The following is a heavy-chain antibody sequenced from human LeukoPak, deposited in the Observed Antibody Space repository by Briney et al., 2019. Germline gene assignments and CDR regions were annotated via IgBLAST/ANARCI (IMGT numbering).Heavy chain of an antibody. CDR3: ARNIVGAARHFDY. V-gene: IGHV4-30-2*01. D-gene: IGHD1-26*01. Sequence: TSETLSLTCTVSGGSISSGVCYWSWIRQPPGKGLEWIGYIYHSGTSYYNPSLKSRVTISVDRSKNQFSLNLSSVTAADTAVYYCARNIVGAARHFDYWGQGTLVTVSS. CDR2: IYHSGTS. J-gene: IGHJ4*02. CDR1: GGSISSGVCY.